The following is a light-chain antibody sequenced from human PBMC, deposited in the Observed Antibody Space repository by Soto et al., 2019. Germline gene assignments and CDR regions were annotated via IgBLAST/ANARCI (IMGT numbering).Light chain of an antibody. Sequence: QSALTQPAPVSGSPGQSITISCTGTSSDIGGFYYVSWYQHHPGKDPKLMIYQVSNRPSGVSNRFSGSKSGNTASLTISGLQAEDEADYFCSSYSSSSTFYVFGAGTKVTVL. CDR2: QVS. V-gene: IGLV2-14*01. CDR1: SSDIGGFYY. CDR3: SSYSSSSTFYV. J-gene: IGLJ1*01.